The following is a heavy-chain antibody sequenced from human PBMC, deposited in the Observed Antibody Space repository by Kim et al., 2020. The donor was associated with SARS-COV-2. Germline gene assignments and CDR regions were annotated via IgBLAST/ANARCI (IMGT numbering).Heavy chain of an antibody. CDR1: GDSISCYY. CDR3: ARVGAVSPINYYYYGMDV. V-gene: IGHV4-59*01. J-gene: IGHJ6*02. D-gene: IGHD2-21*02. CDR2: VYYSGST. Sequence: SETLSLTCTFPGDSISCYYWSWIRQPPGNGLEWIGYVYYSGSTEYNPSLKSRVTISLDSSNSQFSLRLSSVTAADTATYYCARVGAVSPINYYYYGMDVWGQGTTVTVSS.